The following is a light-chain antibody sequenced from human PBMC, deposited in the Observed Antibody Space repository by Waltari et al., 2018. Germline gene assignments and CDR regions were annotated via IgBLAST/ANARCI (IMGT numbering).Light chain of an antibody. J-gene: IGKJ1*01. CDR3: QQYNEWPRT. CDR2: GAS. CDR1: QSVSSN. V-gene: IGKV3-15*01. Sequence: EIVMTQSPATRSVSPGERATPSCRARQSVSSNLAWYQQRPGQAPRLLIHGASTRATGIPARFSGSVSETEFTLTISSLQSEDFAVYHCQQYNEWPRTFGQGTKVEIK.